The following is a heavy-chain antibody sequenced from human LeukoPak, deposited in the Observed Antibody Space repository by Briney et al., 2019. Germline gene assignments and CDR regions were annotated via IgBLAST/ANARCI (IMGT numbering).Heavy chain of an antibody. J-gene: IGHJ5*02. V-gene: IGHV4-59*01. CDR2: IYYSGST. D-gene: IGHD6-13*01. Sequence: SETLSLTCTVSGGSISSYYWSWIWQPPGKGLEWIGYIYYSGSTNYNPSLKSRVTISVDTSKNQFSLKLSSVTAADTAVYYCARALGIAAAGIWFDPWGQGTLVTVSS. CDR3: ARALGIAAAGIWFDP. CDR1: GGSISSYY.